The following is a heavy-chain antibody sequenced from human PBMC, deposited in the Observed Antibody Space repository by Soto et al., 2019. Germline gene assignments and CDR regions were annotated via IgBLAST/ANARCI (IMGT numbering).Heavy chain of an antibody. Sequence: PSETLSLTCAVYGGSFSGYYWSWIRQPPGKGLEWIGEINHSGSTNYNPSLKSRVTISVDTSKNQFSLKLSSVTAADTAVYYCARGPHMVYAIRRNHYFDYSGQGTLVPVSS. J-gene: IGHJ4*02. CDR2: INHSGST. V-gene: IGHV4-34*01. D-gene: IGHD2-8*01. CDR1: GGSFSGYY. CDR3: ARGPHMVYAIRRNHYFDY.